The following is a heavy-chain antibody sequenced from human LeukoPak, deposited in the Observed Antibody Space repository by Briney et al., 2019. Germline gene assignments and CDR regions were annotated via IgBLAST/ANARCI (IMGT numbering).Heavy chain of an antibody. J-gene: IGHJ4*02. Sequence: SETLSLTCAVYGGSLSGYYWSWIRQPPGKGLEWIGEINHSGNTNYNPSLKSRVTMSVDTSKNHFYLKLSSVTAADTAVYYCARQGSGTSYYYYTFLYWGQGTLVTVSS. CDR3: ARQGSGTSYYYYTFLY. CDR2: INHSGNT. D-gene: IGHD1-26*01. V-gene: IGHV4-34*01. CDR1: GGSLSGYY.